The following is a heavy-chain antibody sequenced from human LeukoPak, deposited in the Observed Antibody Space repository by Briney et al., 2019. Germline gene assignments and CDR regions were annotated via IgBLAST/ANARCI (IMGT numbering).Heavy chain of an antibody. CDR1: GGSIDDYY. V-gene: IGHV4-4*07. J-gene: IGHJ4*02. CDR2: IYSSGST. CDR3: ASLWGSRHEY. Sequence: SETLSLTYTVSGGSIDDYYWSWLRQSAGEGLEWVGRIYSSGSTKYNPSLRSRVTMSVDTSKNQVSMKLSSVTAADTAVYYCASLWGSRHEYWGRGTLVTVSS. D-gene: IGHD3-16*01.